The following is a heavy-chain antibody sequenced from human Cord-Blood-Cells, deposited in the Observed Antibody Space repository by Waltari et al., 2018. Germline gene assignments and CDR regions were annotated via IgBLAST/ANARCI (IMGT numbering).Heavy chain of an antibody. D-gene: IGHD3-22*01. V-gene: IGHV1-46*01. J-gene: IGHJ4*02. CDR2: INPSGGST. CDR1: GYTFTSYY. CDR3: ARVMDYYDSSGYSSLDY. Sequence: QVQLVQSGAEVKKPGASVKVSCKASGYTFTSYYMHWVRQAPGQGLEWMGIINPSGGSTSDAQKYQGRFTMTRDTSTSTVYMELSSLRSEDTAVYYCARVMDYYDSSGYSSLDYWGQGTLVTVSS.